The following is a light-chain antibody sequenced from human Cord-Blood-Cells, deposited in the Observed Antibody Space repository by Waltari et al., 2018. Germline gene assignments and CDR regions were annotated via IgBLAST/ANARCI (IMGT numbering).Light chain of an antibody. CDR2: EGS. J-gene: IGLJ1*01. CDR1: SSDVGRHNL. CDR3: CSYAGSSTSYV. V-gene: IGLV2-23*01. Sequence: QSALTQPASVSGSPGQSITISCTGTSSDVGRHNLVSWYQQHPGKAPKLMIYEGSKRPSGVSNRFSGSKSGNTASLTIAGLQAEDEADYYCCSYAGSSTSYVFGTGTKVTVL.